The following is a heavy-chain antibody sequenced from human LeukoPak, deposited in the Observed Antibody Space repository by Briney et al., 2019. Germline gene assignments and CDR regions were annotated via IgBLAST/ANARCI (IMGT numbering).Heavy chain of an antibody. CDR3: ATTRPPTSSELSGWFDP. CDR1: GFTFDDYA. Sequence: GRSLRLSCAASGFTFDDYAMHWVRQAPGKGLEWVSGISWNSGSIGYADSVKGRFTISRDNAKNSLYLQMNSLRAEDTALYYCATTRPPTSSELSGWFDPWGQGTLVTVSS. V-gene: IGHV3-9*01. CDR2: ISWNSGSI. D-gene: IGHD3-22*01. J-gene: IGHJ5*02.